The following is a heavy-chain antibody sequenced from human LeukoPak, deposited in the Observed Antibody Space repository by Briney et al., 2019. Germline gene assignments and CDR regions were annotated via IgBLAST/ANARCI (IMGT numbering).Heavy chain of an antibody. CDR1: GGSISSGDYY. CDR2: IYYSGST. D-gene: IGHD5-18*01. Sequence: SETLSLTCTVSGGSISSGDYYWSWIRQPPGKGLEWIGYIYYSGSTYYNPSLKSRVTISVDTSKNQFSLKLSSVTAADTAVYYCARVPTVNSYGYYYYGMDVRGQGTTVTVSS. V-gene: IGHV4-30-4*01. J-gene: IGHJ6*02. CDR3: ARVPTVNSYGYYYYGMDV.